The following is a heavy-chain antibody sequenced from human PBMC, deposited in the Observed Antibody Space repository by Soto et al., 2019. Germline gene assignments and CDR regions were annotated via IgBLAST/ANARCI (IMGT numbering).Heavy chain of an antibody. CDR1: GGSISSYY. D-gene: IGHD3-10*01. Sequence: QVQLQESGPGLVKPSETLSLSCTVSGGSISSYYWSWFRQSPGKRMEWIGYVHHSWGSSYNPSLQSRVAISLYTSKGHFILMVSSVTVTDALVYSCARQGFGELLGVVDVWGEWTKFTVSS. V-gene: IGHV4-59*08. CDR2: VHHSWGS. J-gene: IGHJ6*04. CDR3: ARQGFGELLGVVDV.